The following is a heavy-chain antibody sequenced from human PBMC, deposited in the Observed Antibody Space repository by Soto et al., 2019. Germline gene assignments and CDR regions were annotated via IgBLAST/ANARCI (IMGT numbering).Heavy chain of an antibody. CDR1: GFTFSSFG. CDR2: IWYDGSKK. J-gene: IGHJ6*02. Sequence: QLQVVESGGGVVQPGRSLRLSCAASGFTFSSFGMHWVRQAPGKGLEWVSLIWYDGSKKSYGDSVKGRFTISRDNSRNTVYLHMTRLRADDTAVYYCARDASYYSLWSGYYPSRNGMDVWGQGTTVTVSS. CDR3: ARDASYYSLWSGYYPSRNGMDV. V-gene: IGHV3-33*01. D-gene: IGHD3-3*01.